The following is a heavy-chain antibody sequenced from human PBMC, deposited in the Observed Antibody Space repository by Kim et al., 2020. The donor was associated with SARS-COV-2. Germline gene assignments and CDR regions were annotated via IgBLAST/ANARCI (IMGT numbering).Heavy chain of an antibody. V-gene: IGHV1-69*13. CDR3: ARATLAAGRSGLLWFGPFDY. J-gene: IGHJ4*02. CDR2: IIPILGTS. CDR1: GGTFSSYA. Sequence: SVKVSCKPSGGTFSSYAINWVRLPPGQGLEWMGGIIPILGTSNYAQKFQGRLTITADESTSTAYMELSSLSSEDTAVYYCARATLAAGRSGLLWFGPFDYWGQGTLVTVSS. D-gene: IGHD3-10*01.